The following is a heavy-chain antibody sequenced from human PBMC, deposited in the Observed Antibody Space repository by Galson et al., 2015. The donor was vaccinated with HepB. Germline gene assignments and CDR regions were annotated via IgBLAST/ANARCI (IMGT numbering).Heavy chain of an antibody. V-gene: IGHV1-18*04. CDR1: GYTFTSYG. CDR3: ATNSGEEYYDSSGYPVGDAFDI. CDR2: ISAYNGNT. D-gene: IGHD3-22*01. J-gene: IGHJ3*02. Sequence: GAEVKKPGASVKVSCKASGYTFTSYGISWVRQAPGQGLEWMGWISAYNGNTNYAQKLQGRVTMTTDTSTSTAYMELRSLRSDDTAVYYCATNSGEEYYDSSGYPVGDAFDIWGQGTMVTVSS.